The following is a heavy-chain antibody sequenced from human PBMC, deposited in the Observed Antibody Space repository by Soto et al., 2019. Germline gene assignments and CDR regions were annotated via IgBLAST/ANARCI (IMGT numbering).Heavy chain of an antibody. D-gene: IGHD4-17*01. Sequence: GGSLRLSCAASGFTFSSYGMHWVRQAPGKGLEWVAVISYDGSNKYYADSVKGRFTISRDNSKNTLYLQMNSLRAEDTAVYYCAKSRLDYGDHEDYWGQGTLVTVYS. V-gene: IGHV3-30*18. J-gene: IGHJ4*02. CDR3: AKSRLDYGDHEDY. CDR2: ISYDGSNK. CDR1: GFTFSSYG.